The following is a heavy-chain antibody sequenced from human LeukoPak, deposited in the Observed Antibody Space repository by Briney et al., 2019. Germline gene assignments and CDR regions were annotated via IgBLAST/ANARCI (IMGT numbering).Heavy chain of an antibody. V-gene: IGHV4-39*07. J-gene: IGHJ4*02. Sequence: PSETLSLTCTVSGGSISSSSYYWGWIRQPPGKGLEWIGSIYYSGSTYYNPSLKSRVTISVDTSKNQFSLKLSSVTAADTAVYYCARVSHYYYGSGSYSYYFDYWGQGTLVTVSS. CDR1: GGSISSSSYY. D-gene: IGHD3-10*01. CDR3: ARVSHYYYGSGSYSYYFDY. CDR2: IYYSGST.